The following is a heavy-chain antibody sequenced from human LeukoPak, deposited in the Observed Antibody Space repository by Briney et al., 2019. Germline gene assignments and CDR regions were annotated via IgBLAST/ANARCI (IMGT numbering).Heavy chain of an antibody. V-gene: IGHV4-59*01. CDR3: ARVGYYYGSGSPNWFDP. CDR2: IHYTGST. D-gene: IGHD3-10*01. Sequence: SETLSLTCTVSGGSTSSYYWSWIRQPPGKGLECIGYIHYTGSTNYNPSLKSRVTISVETSKNQFSLKLSSVTAADTAVYYCARVGYYYGSGSPNWFDPWGQGTLVTVSS. J-gene: IGHJ5*02. CDR1: GGSTSSYY.